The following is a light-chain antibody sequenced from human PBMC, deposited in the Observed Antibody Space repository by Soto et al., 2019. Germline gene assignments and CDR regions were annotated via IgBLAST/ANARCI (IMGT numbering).Light chain of an antibody. CDR1: QSVTSDY. CDR3: QQYGRP. J-gene: IGKJ1*01. Sequence: EIVLTQSPGTLSLSPGERATLSCRASQSVTSDYLAWYQQKPGQAPRLLIHGASSRATGIPDRFSGSGSGTDFTLTISRLEPEDFAFYYCQQYGRPFGQGTKVEIK. V-gene: IGKV3-20*01. CDR2: GAS.